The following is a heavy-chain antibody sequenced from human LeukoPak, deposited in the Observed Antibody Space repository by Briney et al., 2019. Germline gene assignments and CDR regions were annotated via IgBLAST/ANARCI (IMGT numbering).Heavy chain of an antibody. V-gene: IGHV4-39*07. CDR2: IYYSGST. J-gene: IGHJ5*02. CDR1: GGSISSSSYY. Sequence: SETLSLTCTVSGGSISSSSYYWGWIRQPPGKGLEWIGSIYYSGSTNYNPSLKSRVTISVDTSKNQFSLKLSSVTAADTAVYYCARAGFEGYCSGGSCYSVWFDPWGQGTLVTVSS. CDR3: ARAGFEGYCSGGSCYSVWFDP. D-gene: IGHD2-15*01.